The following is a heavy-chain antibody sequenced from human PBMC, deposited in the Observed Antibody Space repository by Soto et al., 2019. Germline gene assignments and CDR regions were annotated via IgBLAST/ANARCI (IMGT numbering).Heavy chain of an antibody. CDR2: IYYSGST. Sequence: TSVTMSLTCTVSGVSISSGDYYWSWIRQPPGKGLEWIGYIYYSGSTYYNPSLKSRVTISVDTSKNQFSLKLSSVTAADTAVYYCASFYYDFWSGYYHRDYWGQGTLVTVPS. D-gene: IGHD3-3*01. J-gene: IGHJ4*02. CDR3: ASFYYDFWSGYYHRDY. CDR1: GVSISSGDYY. V-gene: IGHV4-30-4*01.